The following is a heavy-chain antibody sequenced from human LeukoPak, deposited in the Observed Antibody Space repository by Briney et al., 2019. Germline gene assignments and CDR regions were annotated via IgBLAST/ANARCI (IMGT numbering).Heavy chain of an antibody. J-gene: IGHJ5*02. CDR3: ARGPYKLNP. Sequence: PSETLSLTCTVSGGPINSYYWSWIRQPPGKGLEWIGEINHGGSTNYNPSLKSRVTISVDTSKNQFSLKLSSLTAADTAVYYCARGPYKLNPWGPGTLVTVSS. CDR2: INHGGST. D-gene: IGHD1-1*01. CDR1: GGPINSYY. V-gene: IGHV4-34*01.